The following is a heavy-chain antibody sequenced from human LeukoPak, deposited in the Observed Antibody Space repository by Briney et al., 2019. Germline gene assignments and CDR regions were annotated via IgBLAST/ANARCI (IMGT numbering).Heavy chain of an antibody. D-gene: IGHD3-10*01. V-gene: IGHV3-23*01. CDR1: GFTFGGYA. CDR2: ISGSSGTT. Sequence: GGSLRLSCAASGFTFGGYAMSWVRQAPGTGLEWVSSISGSSGTTDYADSVKGRFTISRDNSKNTLYLQINSLRGEDTAVYYCARCHYDTVSFPRMDVWGQGTTVTVSS. CDR3: ARCHYDTVSFPRMDV. J-gene: IGHJ6*02.